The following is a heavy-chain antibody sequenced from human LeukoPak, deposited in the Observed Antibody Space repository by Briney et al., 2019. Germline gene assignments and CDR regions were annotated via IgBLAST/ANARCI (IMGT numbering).Heavy chain of an antibody. CDR3: ARLRIVGATDY. V-gene: IGHV1-46*01. CDR2: INPSGGST. D-gene: IGHD1-26*01. Sequence: EASVKVSCKASGYTFTSYYMHWVRQAPGQGLEWMGIINPSGGSTSHAQKFQGRVTMTRDTSTSTVYMELSSLRSEDTAVYYCARLRIVGATDYWGQGTLVTVSS. CDR1: GYTFTSYY. J-gene: IGHJ4*02.